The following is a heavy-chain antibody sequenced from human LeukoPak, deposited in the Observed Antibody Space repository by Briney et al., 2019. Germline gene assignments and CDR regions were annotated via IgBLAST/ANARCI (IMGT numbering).Heavy chain of an antibody. CDR1: GYTFTSYA. J-gene: IGHJ6*03. D-gene: IGHD6-6*01. CDR3: ARVGEYSSSLSNMDV. Sequence: PSASVKVSCKASGYTFTSYAMNWVRQTPGQGLEWMGWINTNTGNPTYAQGFTGRFVFSLDTSVSTAYLQISSLKAEDTAVYYCARVGEYSSSLSNMDVWGKGTTVTVSS. V-gene: IGHV7-4-1*02. CDR2: INTNTGNP.